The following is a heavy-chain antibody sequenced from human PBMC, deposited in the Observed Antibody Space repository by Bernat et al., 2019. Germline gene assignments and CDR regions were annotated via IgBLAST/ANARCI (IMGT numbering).Heavy chain of an antibody. J-gene: IGHJ6*02. CDR3: ARRSVWGTIFGVVNAFRYYYYGMDV. Sequence: QVQLVQSGAEVKKPGSSVKVSCKASGGTFSSYAISWVRQAPGQGLEWMGGIIPIFGTANYAQKFQGRVTITADESTSTAYMELSSLRSEDTAVYYCARRSVWGTIFGVVNAFRYYYYGMDVWGQGTTVTVSS. CDR2: IIPIFGTA. V-gene: IGHV1-69*12. D-gene: IGHD3-3*01. CDR1: GGTFSSYA.